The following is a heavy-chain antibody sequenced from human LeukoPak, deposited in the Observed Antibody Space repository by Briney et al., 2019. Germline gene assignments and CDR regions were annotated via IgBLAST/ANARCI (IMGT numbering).Heavy chain of an antibody. D-gene: IGHD2-21*02. Sequence: PSETLSLTCAVYGGSFSGYYWSWIRQPPGKGLEWIGEINHSGSTNYNPPLKSRVTISVDRSKNQFSLKLSSVTAADTAMYFCARTPTYCGGDCYYFDPWGQGTLVTVSS. CDR1: GGSFSGYY. J-gene: IGHJ5*02. CDR2: INHSGST. V-gene: IGHV4-34*01. CDR3: ARTPTYCGGDCYYFDP.